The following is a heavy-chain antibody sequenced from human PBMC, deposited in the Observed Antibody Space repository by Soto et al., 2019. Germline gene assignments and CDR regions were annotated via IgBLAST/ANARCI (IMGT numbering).Heavy chain of an antibody. CDR2: IWYDGSNK. D-gene: IGHD1-26*01. J-gene: IGHJ4*02. V-gene: IGHV3-33*01. CDR1: GFTFSSYG. CDR3: ARSRLDRSYGANGNDH. Sequence: QVQLVESGGGVVQPERSLRLSCAASGFTFSSYGMHWVRQAPGKGLEWVAVIWYDGSNKYYADSVKGRFTISRDNSKNTLYLQMNSLRAEDTAVYYCARSRLDRSYGANGNDHWGQGTLVTVSS.